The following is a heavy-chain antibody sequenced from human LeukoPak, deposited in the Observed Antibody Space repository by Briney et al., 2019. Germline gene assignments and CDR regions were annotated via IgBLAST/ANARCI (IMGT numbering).Heavy chain of an antibody. CDR1: GFTFSSYA. CDR2: ISGSGGNT. CDR3: AKDLIVGATKGNWFDP. J-gene: IGHJ5*02. V-gene: IGHV3-23*01. D-gene: IGHD1-26*01. Sequence: GGSLRLSCAASGFTFSSYAMSWVRQAPGKGLEWVSAISGSGGNTYYADSVKGRFTISRDNSKNTLYLQMNSLRAEDTAVYYCAKDLIVGATKGNWFDPWGQGTLVTVSS.